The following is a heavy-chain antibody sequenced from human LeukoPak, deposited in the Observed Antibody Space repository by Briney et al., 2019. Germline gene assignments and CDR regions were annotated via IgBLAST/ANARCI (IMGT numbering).Heavy chain of an antibody. CDR3: TKSGPPDPY. Sequence: PGGSLRLSCAASGLTAYTNDMSWVRQAPGKRLEWVSILYSGGRTYYGDSVKGRFTISRDNSRNTLYLQMNSLRAEDTAMYYCTKSGPPDPYWGQGTMVTVSS. J-gene: IGHJ3*01. CDR1: GLTAYTND. V-gene: IGHV3-53*01. CDR2: LYSGGRT. D-gene: IGHD1-14*01.